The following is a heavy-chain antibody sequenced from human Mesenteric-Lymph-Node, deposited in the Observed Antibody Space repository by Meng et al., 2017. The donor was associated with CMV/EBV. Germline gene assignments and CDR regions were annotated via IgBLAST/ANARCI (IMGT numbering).Heavy chain of an antibody. V-gene: IGHV1-69*02. CDR1: GGTFSSYT. J-gene: IGHJ6*02. Sequence: KISCKASGGTFSSYTISWVRQAPGQGLEWMGRIIPILGIANYAQKFQGRVTITADKSTSTAYMELSSLRSEDTAVYYCARAGSGRPKYGMDVWGQGTTVTVSS. CDR2: IIPILGIA. CDR3: ARAGSGRPKYGMDV. D-gene: IGHD3-10*01.